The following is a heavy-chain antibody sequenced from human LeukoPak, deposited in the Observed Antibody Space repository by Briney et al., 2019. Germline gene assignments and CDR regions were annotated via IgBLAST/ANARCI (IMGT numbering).Heavy chain of an antibody. Sequence: PGGSLRLSCAASGFTFSNYGMHWVRQAPGKGLEWVALIWYDGSNKYYADSVKGRFTISRDNSKNTLYLQMNSLRAEDTAVYYCARDLSSPYYYGSGSYFDYWGQGTLVTVSS. CDR3: ARDLSSPYYYGSGSYFDY. J-gene: IGHJ4*02. CDR2: IWYDGSNK. CDR1: GFTFSNYG. V-gene: IGHV3-33*01. D-gene: IGHD3-10*01.